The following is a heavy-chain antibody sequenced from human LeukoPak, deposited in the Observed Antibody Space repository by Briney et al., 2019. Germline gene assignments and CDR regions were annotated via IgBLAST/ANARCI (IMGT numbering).Heavy chain of an antibody. CDR2: IRYDGSNK. Sequence: PGGSLRLSCAASGFTFSSYGMHWVRQAPGKGLEWVAFIRYDGSNKYYADSVKGRFTISRDNSKNTLYLQMNNLRAEDTAVYYCAKENRQQLAHFDYWGQGTLVTVSS. V-gene: IGHV3-30*02. CDR1: GFTFSSYG. J-gene: IGHJ4*02. CDR3: AKENRQQLAHFDY. D-gene: IGHD6-13*01.